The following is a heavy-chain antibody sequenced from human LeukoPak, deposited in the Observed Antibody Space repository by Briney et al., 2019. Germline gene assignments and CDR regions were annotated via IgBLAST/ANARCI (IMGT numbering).Heavy chain of an antibody. CDR3: ARPAYGGGPDAFDI. D-gene: IGHD4-23*01. Sequence: SETLSLTCTVSGVSISSYYWSWIRQPAGKGLEWIGRIYITGSTNYNPSLKSRVTMSVDTSKNQFSLKLISMTAADTAVYYCARPAYGGGPDAFDIWGQGTMVTVSS. V-gene: IGHV4-4*07. CDR2: IYITGST. CDR1: GVSISSYY. J-gene: IGHJ3*02.